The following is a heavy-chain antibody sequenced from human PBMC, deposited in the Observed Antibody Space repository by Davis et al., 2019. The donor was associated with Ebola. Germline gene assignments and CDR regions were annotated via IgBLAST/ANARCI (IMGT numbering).Heavy chain of an antibody. J-gene: IGHJ4*02. CDR2: IIPILGIA. CDR3: AREGGITMVQSLDY. Sequence: SVKVSCKASGGTFSSYAISWVRQAPGQGLEWMGRIIPILGIANYAQKFQGRVTITADKSTSTAYMELCSLGSEDTAVYYCAREGGITMVQSLDYWGQGTLVTVSS. D-gene: IGHD3-10*01. CDR1: GGTFSSYA. V-gene: IGHV1-69*04.